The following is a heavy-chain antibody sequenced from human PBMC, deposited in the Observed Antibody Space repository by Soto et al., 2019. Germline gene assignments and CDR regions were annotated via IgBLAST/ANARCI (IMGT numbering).Heavy chain of an antibody. J-gene: IGHJ6*03. Sequence: SVKVSCKASGGTFSSYTISWVRQAPGQGLEWMGRIIPILGIANYAQKFQGRVTITADKSTSTAYMELSSLRSEDTAVYYCAITRTGVPSYYYYYMDVWGKGTTVTVSS. CDR3: AITRTGVPSYYYYYMDV. CDR2: IIPILGIA. CDR1: GGTFSSYT. V-gene: IGHV1-69*02.